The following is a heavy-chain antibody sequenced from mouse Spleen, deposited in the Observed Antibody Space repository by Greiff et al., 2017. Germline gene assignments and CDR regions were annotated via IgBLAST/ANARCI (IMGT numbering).Heavy chain of an antibody. CDR3: AREKYGNYVYAMDY. D-gene: IGHD2-10*02. CDR1: GYTFTDYY. CDR2: INPYNGGT. Sequence: VQLQQSGPVLVKPGASVKMSCKASGYTFTDYYMNWVKQSHGKSLEWIGVINPYNGGTSYNQKFKGKATLTVDKSSSTAYMELNSLTSEDSAVYYCAREKYGNYVYAMDYWGQGTSVTVSS. J-gene: IGHJ4*01. V-gene: IGHV1-19*01.